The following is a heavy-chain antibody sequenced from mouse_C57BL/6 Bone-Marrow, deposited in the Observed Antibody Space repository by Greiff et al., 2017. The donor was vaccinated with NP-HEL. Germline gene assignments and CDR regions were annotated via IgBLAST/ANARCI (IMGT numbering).Heavy chain of an antibody. CDR2: ISSGRSTI. Sequence: EVQGVESGGGLVKPGGSLKLSCAASGFTFSDYGMHWVRQAPEKGLEWVAYISSGRSTIYYVDTVQGRFPFSRDNAKTTLFLQMTSLRSEDTAMYYCARTGYGIYFDYWGQGTTLTVSS. CDR3: ARTGYGIYFDY. V-gene: IGHV5-17*01. CDR1: GFTFSDYG. J-gene: IGHJ2*01. D-gene: IGHD2-10*02.